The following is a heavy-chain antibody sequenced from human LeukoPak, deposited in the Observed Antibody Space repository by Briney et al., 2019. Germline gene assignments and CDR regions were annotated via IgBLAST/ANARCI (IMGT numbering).Heavy chain of an antibody. J-gene: IGHJ4*02. V-gene: IGHV3-30*04. CDR2: ISYNGGRK. Sequence: GGSLRLSCVASGFSFSGYAIHWVRQAPGKGLEWVALISYNGGRKDYADSVKGRFTIDRDNSKNPVYLHMNSLRPDDTAIYFCARQEARNYYYEGLDYWGQGNLVTVSS. CDR3: ARQEARNYYYEGLDY. CDR1: GFSFSGYA. D-gene: IGHD3-22*01.